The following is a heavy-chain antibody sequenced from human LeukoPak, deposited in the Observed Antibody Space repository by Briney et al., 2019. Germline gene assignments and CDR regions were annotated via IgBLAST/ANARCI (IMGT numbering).Heavy chain of an antibody. CDR2: IIPIFGTA. CDR1: GGTFSSYA. CDR3: ARGPRETTYVDY. V-gene: IGHV1-69*06. D-gene: IGHD3-10*02. J-gene: IGHJ4*02. Sequence: SVKVSCKASGGTFSSYAISWVRQAPGQGLEWMGGIIPIFGTANYAQKFQGRVTMTWNTSIGTAYMELSSLKSEDTAVYYCARGPRETTYVDYWGQGTLVTVS.